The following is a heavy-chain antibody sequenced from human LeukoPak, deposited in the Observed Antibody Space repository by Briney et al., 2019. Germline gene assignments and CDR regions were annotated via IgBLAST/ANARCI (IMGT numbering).Heavy chain of an antibody. CDR3: ARSDSSGYSRPGAFDI. D-gene: IGHD3-22*01. V-gene: IGHV1-2*04. CDR2: INPNSGGT. Sequence: GASVKVSCKASGYTFTGYYMHWVRQAPGQGLEWMGWINPNSGGTNYAQKFQGWVTMTRDTSISTAYMELSRLRSDDTAVYYCARSDSSGYSRPGAFDIWGQGTMATVSS. J-gene: IGHJ3*02. CDR1: GYTFTGYY.